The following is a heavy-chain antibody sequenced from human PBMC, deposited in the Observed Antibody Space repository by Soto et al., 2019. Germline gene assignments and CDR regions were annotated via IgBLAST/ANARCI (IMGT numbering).Heavy chain of an antibody. D-gene: IGHD4-17*01. J-gene: IGHJ4*02. CDR1: GFSLSTSGVG. Sequence: QITLKESGPTLVKPTQTLTLTCTFSGFSLSTSGVGVGWIRQPPVKALEWLALIYWDDDKRYSPSLKSRLTITKDTSKNQVVLTMTNMDPVDTATYYCAHIDYGDAKFDYWGQGTLVTVSS. V-gene: IGHV2-5*02. CDR2: IYWDDDK. CDR3: AHIDYGDAKFDY.